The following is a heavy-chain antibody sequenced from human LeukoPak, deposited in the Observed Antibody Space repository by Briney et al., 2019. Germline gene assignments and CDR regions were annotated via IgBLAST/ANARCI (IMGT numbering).Heavy chain of an antibody. CDR2: ISAYNGNT. J-gene: IGHJ4*02. CDR3: ARGEETTVTTMDY. V-gene: IGHV1-18*01. D-gene: IGHD4-17*01. Sequence: ASVKVSCKASGYTFTSYTISWVRQPSGQGLEWMGWISAYNGNTNYAQNLQGRVALTTDTSTTTAYMELRSLRSDDTAVHYCARGEETTVTTMDYWGQGTLVTVSS. CDR1: GYTFTSYT.